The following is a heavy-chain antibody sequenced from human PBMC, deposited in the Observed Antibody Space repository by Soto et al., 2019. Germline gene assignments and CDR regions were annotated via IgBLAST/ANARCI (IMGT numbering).Heavy chain of an antibody. CDR1: GYTFTSYA. V-gene: IGHV1-3*01. D-gene: IGHD3-10*01. CDR3: ARAYYGSGSSCLDY. J-gene: IGHJ4*02. CDR2: INAGNGNT. Sequence: AASVKVSCKASGYTFTSYAMHWVRQAPGQRLEWMGWINAGNGNTKYSQKFQGRVTITRDTSASTAYMELSSLRSEDTAVYYCARAYYGSGSSCLDYWGQGTLVTVSS.